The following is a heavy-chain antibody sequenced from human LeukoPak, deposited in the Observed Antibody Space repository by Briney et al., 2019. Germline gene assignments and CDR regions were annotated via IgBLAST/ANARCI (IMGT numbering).Heavy chain of an antibody. Sequence: GESLKISCKGSGYIFTSYWIGWVRQMPGKGLEWMGIIYPGDSDTRYSPSFQGQVTISADKSISTAYLQWSSLKASDTAMYYCARSSYDFWSGYYSHRRAPLDYYYYYGMDVWGQGTTVTVSS. CDR3: ARSSYDFWSGYYSHRRAPLDYYYYYGMDV. D-gene: IGHD3-3*01. J-gene: IGHJ6*02. V-gene: IGHV5-51*01. CDR1: GYIFTSYW. CDR2: IYPGDSDT.